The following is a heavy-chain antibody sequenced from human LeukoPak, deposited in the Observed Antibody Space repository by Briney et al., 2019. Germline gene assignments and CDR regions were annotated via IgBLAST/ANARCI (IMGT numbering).Heavy chain of an antibody. CDR2: SIPIFGKA. CDR1: GGTFSSFA. CDR3: ARDVRVKQQLTIRGSDYFYYMDV. Sequence: SVKVSCKASGGTFSSFALSWVRQAPGQGLEWMGGSIPIFGKANYAQKFQGRVTIYSEESTSTDVMELSSLGSEDTAVYYCARDVRVKQQLTIRGSDYFYYMDVWGNGTTVIVSS. V-gene: IGHV1-69*01. J-gene: IGHJ6*03. D-gene: IGHD6-13*01.